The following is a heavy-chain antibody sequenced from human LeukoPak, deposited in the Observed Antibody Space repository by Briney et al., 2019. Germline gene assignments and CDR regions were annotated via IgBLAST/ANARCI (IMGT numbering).Heavy chain of an antibody. Sequence: KPSETLSLTCAVYGGSFSGYYWSWIRQPPGKGLEWIGEINHSGSTNYNPSLKSRVTISVDTSKNQFSLKLSSVTAADTAVYYCARGPPRYSSSWYLNYWGQGTLVTVSS. V-gene: IGHV4-34*01. J-gene: IGHJ4*02. CDR2: INHSGST. CDR1: GGSFSGYY. CDR3: ARGPPRYSSSWYLNY. D-gene: IGHD6-13*01.